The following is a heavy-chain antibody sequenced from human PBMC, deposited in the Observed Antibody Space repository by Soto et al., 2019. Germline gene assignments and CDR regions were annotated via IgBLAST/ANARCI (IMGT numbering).Heavy chain of an antibody. CDR3: AKDPTTYYYDSSGSD. CDR2: ISYDGSNK. J-gene: IGHJ4*02. D-gene: IGHD3-22*01. CDR1: GFTFSSYG. V-gene: IGHV3-30*18. Sequence: QVQLVESGGGVVQPGRSLRLSCAASGFTFSSYGMHWVRQAPGKGLEWVAVISYDGSNKYYADSVKGRFTISRDNSKNALYLQMNGLRAEDTAVYYCAKDPTTYYYDSSGSDWGQGTLVTVSS.